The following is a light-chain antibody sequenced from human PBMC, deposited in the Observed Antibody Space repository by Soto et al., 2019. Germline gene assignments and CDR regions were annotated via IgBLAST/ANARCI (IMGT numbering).Light chain of an antibody. CDR2: GAS. CDR1: QSVSSN. Sequence: EIVLTQSPAPLFVSPGERATLSCRASQSVSSNLAWYQQKPGQAPRLLIYGASTRATGIPARFSGSGSGTEFTLTISRLQSEDFAVYYCQQRSNWPPITFGQGTRLEIK. V-gene: IGKV3-15*01. J-gene: IGKJ5*01. CDR3: QQRSNWPPIT.